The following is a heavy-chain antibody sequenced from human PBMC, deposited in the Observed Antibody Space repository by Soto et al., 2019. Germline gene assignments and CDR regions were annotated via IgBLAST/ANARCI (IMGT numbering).Heavy chain of an antibody. Sequence: EVQLWESGGGLVQPGGSLRLSCAVSGFTFSSHVMSWVRQAPGKGLDWVSSISGTGGTYYADSVKGRFTISRDNSKNALYVPMNNLRDEVTAVSYCAKVRRVADCSGVIFYSPDYWGQGTLVIVSS. CDR1: GFTFSSHV. CDR2: ISGTGGT. CDR3: AKVRRVADCSGVIFYSPDY. D-gene: IGHD2-15*01. J-gene: IGHJ4*02. V-gene: IGHV3-23*01.